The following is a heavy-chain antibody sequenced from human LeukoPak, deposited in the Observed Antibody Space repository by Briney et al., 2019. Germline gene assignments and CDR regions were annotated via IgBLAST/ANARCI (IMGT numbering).Heavy chain of an antibody. V-gene: IGHV1-18*04. Sequence: GASVTVSCKASGYTFTGYYMHWVRQAPGQGLEWMGWISAYNGNTNYAQKLQGRVTMTTDTSTSTAYMELRSLRSDDTAVYYCARVDSGGFDPWGQGTLVTVSS. CDR3: ARVDSGGFDP. J-gene: IGHJ5*02. CDR2: ISAYNGNT. CDR1: GYTFTGYY. D-gene: IGHD4-17*01.